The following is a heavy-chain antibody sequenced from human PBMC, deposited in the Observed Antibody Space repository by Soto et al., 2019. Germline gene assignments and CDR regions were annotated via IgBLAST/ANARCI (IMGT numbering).Heavy chain of an antibody. CDR1: GGSISSSSYY. V-gene: IGHV4-39*01. CDR3: ARPGGGFGKIDY. D-gene: IGHD3-10*01. Sequence: SETLSLTCTVSGGSISSSSYYWGWIRQPPGKGLEWIGSIYYSGSTYYNPSLKSRVTISVDTSKNQFSLKLSSVTAADTAVYYCARPGGGFGKIDYWGQGTLVTVSS. CDR2: IYYSGST. J-gene: IGHJ4*02.